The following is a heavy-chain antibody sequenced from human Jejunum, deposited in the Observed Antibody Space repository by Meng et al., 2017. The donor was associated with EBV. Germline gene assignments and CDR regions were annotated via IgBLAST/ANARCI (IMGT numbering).Heavy chain of an antibody. Sequence: QVRLQESGPGVVKPSETLSLTCTVSNGSVTTYYWSWIRQPPGKALEWIGYIFNSRSPAYNPSLGGRATMSLDTYTNQVSLKLTSLSAADTAVYYCVRLINGGYEGLFWFDPWGQGTLVTVSP. CDR2: IFNSRSP. CDR1: NGSVTTYY. D-gene: IGHD1-20*01. J-gene: IGHJ5*02. V-gene: IGHV4-59*02. CDR3: VRLINGGYEGLFWFDP.